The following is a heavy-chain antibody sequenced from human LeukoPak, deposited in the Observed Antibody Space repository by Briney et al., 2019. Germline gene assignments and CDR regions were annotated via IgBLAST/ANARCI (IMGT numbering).Heavy chain of an antibody. J-gene: IGHJ4*02. CDR1: GDSVSSNSDA. CDR3: ARDSVVTATGGFFDH. V-gene: IGHV6-1*01. Sequence: SPTLSLTFAFSGDSVSSNSDAWNWIRLSPSRGLEWLGRICYRSKWYNDYAASVKSRISINPDTSKNQFSLQLKSVTPEDTAVYYCARDSVVTATGGFFDHWGQGTLVTVSS. D-gene: IGHD2-21*02. CDR2: ICYRSKWYN.